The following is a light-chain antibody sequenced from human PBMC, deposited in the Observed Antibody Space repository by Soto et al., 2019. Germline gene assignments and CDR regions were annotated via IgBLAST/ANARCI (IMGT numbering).Light chain of an antibody. V-gene: IGLV2-14*01. J-gene: IGLJ2*01. Sequence: SALTQPASVSGSPGQSITISCTGNSSDVGGYNYVSWHQQHPGKAPKLMIYDVSNRPSGVSNRFSGSKSGNTASLTISGLQAEDEADYYCSSYTTSSTPYVVFGGGTKLTVL. CDR3: SSYTTSSTPYVV. CDR1: SSDVGGYNY. CDR2: DVS.